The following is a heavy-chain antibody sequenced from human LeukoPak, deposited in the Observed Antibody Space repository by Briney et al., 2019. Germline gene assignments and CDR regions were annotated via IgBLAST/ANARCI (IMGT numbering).Heavy chain of an antibody. V-gene: IGHV4-59*01. CDR2: IYYSGSI. CDR3: AGLVGRYSSGLYYYYFDY. D-gene: IGHD3-22*01. Sequence: SETLSLTCTVSGGSISSYYWSWIRRPPGKGLEWIGYIYYSGSINYNPSLKSRVTISVDTSKNQFSLKLSSVTAADTAVYYCAGLVGRYSSGLYYYYFDYWGQGTLVTVSS. J-gene: IGHJ4*02. CDR1: GGSISSYY.